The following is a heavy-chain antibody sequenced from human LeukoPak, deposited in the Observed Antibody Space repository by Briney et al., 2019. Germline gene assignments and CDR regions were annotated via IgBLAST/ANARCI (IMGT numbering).Heavy chain of an antibody. CDR1: GGTFSSYA. CDR3: ASRTSNANYYFDY. V-gene: IGHV1-69*06. D-gene: IGHD2-2*01. Sequence: SVKVSCKASGGTFSSYAISWVRQAPGQGLEWMGGTIPIFGTANYAQKFQGRVTITADKSTSTAYMELSSLRSEDTAAYYCASRTSNANYYFDYWGQGTLVTVSS. CDR2: TIPIFGTA. J-gene: IGHJ4*02.